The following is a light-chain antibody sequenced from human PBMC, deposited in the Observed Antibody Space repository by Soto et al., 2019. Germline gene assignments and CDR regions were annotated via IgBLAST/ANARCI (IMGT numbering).Light chain of an antibody. V-gene: IGKV3-20*01. CDR3: QQYGSSGT. CDR2: DAS. CDR1: QRVSRN. Sequence: EIVMTQSPATLSVSQGERATLSCRASQRVSRNLAWYQQKPGQAPGLLIYDASTRATGIPDRFSGSGSGTDFTLTISRLEPEDFAVYYCQQYGSSGTFGQGTKV. J-gene: IGKJ1*01.